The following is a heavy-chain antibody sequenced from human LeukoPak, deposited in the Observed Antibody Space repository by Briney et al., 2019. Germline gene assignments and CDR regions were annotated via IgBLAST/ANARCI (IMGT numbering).Heavy chain of an antibody. V-gene: IGHV4-4*07. CDR3: ARDRRGYQKSGDAFDI. J-gene: IGHJ3*02. D-gene: IGHD3-3*01. CDR1: GGSISSYY. CDR2: IYTSGST. Sequence: SETLSLTCTVSGGSISSYYWSWIRQPAGKGLEWILRIYTSGSTNYNPSLKSRVTMSVDTSKNQFSLKLSSVTAADTAVYYCARDRRGYQKSGDAFDIWGQGTMVTVSS.